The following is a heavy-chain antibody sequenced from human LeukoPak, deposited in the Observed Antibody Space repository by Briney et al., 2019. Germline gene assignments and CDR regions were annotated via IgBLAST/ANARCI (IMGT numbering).Heavy chain of an antibody. CDR2: IGTAGDT. J-gene: IGHJ4*02. CDR3: ARGSIARVFSSTLFDY. Sequence: PGGSLRLSCAASGFTFSGYDTHWVRQATGKGLEWVSAIGTAGDTYYPGSVKGRFTISRENAKNSLYLQMNSLRAGDTAVYYCARGSIARVFSSTLFDYWGQGTLVTVSS. CDR1: GFTFSGYD. D-gene: IGHD2-2*01. V-gene: IGHV3-13*04.